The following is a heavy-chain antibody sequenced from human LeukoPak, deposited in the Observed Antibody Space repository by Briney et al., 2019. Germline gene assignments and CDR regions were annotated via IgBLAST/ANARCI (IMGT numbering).Heavy chain of an antibody. CDR2: IRSKVYGGAT. J-gene: IGHJ4*02. CDR1: GFTFYDYA. Sequence: GGSLRLSCTASGFTFYDYAMNWVRQAPGKGLEWVGSIRSKVYGGATKYAAAVRGRFTISRDDSKRIAYLQMNSLKTEDTGVYYCARDFSRGLAGILDSWGQGTLVTVSS. D-gene: IGHD3-16*01. CDR3: ARDFSRGLAGILDS. V-gene: IGHV3-49*04.